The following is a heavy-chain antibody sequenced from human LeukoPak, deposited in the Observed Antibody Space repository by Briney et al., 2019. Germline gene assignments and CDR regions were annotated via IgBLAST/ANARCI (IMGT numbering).Heavy chain of an antibody. V-gene: IGHV3-9*01. J-gene: IGHJ4*02. D-gene: IGHD6-19*01. Sequence: GRSLRLSCAASGFTFDDYAMHWVRQAPGKGLEWVSGISWNSGSIGYADSVQGRFTISRDNAKNSLYLQMNSLRAEDTALYYCAKDKNGEAVAFDYWGQGTLVTVSS. CDR2: ISWNSGSI. CDR3: AKDKNGEAVAFDY. CDR1: GFTFDDYA.